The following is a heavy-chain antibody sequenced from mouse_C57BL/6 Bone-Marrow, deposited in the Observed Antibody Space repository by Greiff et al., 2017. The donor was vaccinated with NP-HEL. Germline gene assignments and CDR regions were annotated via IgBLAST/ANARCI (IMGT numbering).Heavy chain of an antibody. D-gene: IGHD2-3*01. CDR2: IRLKSDNYAT. CDR1: GFTFSNYW. CDR3: TAPYDQGAMDY. Sequence: EVQVVESGGGLVQPGGSMKLSCVASGFTFSNYWMNWVRQSPEKGLEWVAQIRLKSDNYATHYAESVKGRFTISRDDSKSSVYLQMNNLRAEDTGIYYCTAPYDQGAMDYWGQGTSVTVSS. V-gene: IGHV6-3*01. J-gene: IGHJ4*01.